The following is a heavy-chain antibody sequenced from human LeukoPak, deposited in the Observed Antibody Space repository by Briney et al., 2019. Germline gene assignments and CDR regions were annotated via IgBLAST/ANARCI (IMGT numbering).Heavy chain of an antibody. CDR2: IYYSGST. D-gene: IGHD3-10*01. V-gene: IGHV4-61*01. Sequence: PSETLSLTCTVSGGSVSSGSYYWSWIRQPPGKGLEWIGYIYYSGSTNYNPSLKSRVTISVDTSKNQFSLKLSSVTAADTAVYYCARGSGLAEHFDYWGQGTLVTVSS. J-gene: IGHJ4*02. CDR3: ARGSGLAEHFDY. CDR1: GGSVSSGSYY.